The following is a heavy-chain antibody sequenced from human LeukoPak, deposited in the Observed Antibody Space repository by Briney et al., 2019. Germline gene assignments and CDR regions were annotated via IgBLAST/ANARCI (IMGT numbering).Heavy chain of an antibody. CDR3: ARHTSIAAAGTPFDY. CDR1: GYSFTTYW. V-gene: IGHV5-51*01. D-gene: IGHD6-13*01. J-gene: IGHJ4*02. CDR2: IYPGNSDT. Sequence: GESLKISCRASGYSFTTYWIGWVRQMPGKGLEWMGIIYPGNSDTRYRPSFQGQVTISADKSISTAYLQWSSLKASDTAMYYCARHTSIAAAGTPFDYWGQGTLVTVSS.